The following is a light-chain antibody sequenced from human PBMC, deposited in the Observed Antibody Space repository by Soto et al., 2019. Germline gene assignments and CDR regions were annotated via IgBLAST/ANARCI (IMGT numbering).Light chain of an antibody. CDR1: SSDVGSYNL. Sequence: QSALTQPASVSGSPGQSITISCSGTSSDVGSYNLVSWYQQHPGKAPKLMIYEDYKRPSGISNRFSGSKSGSTASLTISGLQAEDEAEYYCCSYAGTWVFGGGTKLTVL. CDR3: CSYAGTWV. J-gene: IGLJ3*02. V-gene: IGLV2-23*01. CDR2: EDY.